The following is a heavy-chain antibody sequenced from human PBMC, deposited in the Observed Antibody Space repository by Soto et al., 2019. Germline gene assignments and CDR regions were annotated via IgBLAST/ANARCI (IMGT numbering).Heavy chain of an antibody. CDR2: IWYDGSNK. Sequence: QVQLVESGGGVVQPGRSLRLSCAASGFTFSSYGMHWVRQAPGKGLERVAVIWYDGSNKYYADSVKGRFTISRDNSKNPLYLQMNSLRAEDTTVYYCARGGTDPPLYYYYGMDVWGQGTTVTVSS. V-gene: IGHV3-33*01. CDR3: ARGGTDPPLYYYYGMDV. J-gene: IGHJ6*02. CDR1: GFTFSSYG.